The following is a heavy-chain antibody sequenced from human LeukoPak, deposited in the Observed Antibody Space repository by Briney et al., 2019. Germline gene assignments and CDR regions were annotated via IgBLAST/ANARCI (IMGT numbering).Heavy chain of an antibody. CDR2: INPNSGGT. CDR3: ARDSHRDYYDSSGYHI. J-gene: IGHJ3*02. Sequence: ASVKVPCKASGYTFTGYYMHWVRQAPGQGLEWMGWINPNSGGTNYAQKFQGRVTMTRDTSISTAYMELSRLRSDDTAVYYCARDSHRDYYDSSGYHIWGQGTMVTVSS. D-gene: IGHD3-22*01. CDR1: GYTFTGYY. V-gene: IGHV1-2*02.